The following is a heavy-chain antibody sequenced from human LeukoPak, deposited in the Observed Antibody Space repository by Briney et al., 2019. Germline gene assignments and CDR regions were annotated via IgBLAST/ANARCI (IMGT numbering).Heavy chain of an antibody. V-gene: IGHV3-30*04. Sequence: GRSLRLSCAASGFTFTRYTMHWVRQAPGKGLEWVALVLYDGSKKYYADSVKGRFTISRDNSKNTLYLQMNSLRAEDTAVYYCAKDDSSGFNWFDPWGQGTLVTVSS. CDR3: AKDDSSGFNWFDP. CDR1: GFTFTRYT. D-gene: IGHD3-22*01. CDR2: VLYDGSKK. J-gene: IGHJ5*02.